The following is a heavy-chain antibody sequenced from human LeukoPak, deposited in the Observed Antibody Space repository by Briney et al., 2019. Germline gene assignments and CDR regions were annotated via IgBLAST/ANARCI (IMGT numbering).Heavy chain of an antibody. J-gene: IGHJ5*02. D-gene: IGHD3-10*01. CDR1: GGSISSYY. Sequence: SETLSLTCTVSGGSISSYYWSWIRQPAGKGLEWIGRIYTSGSTNYNPSLKSRVTMSVDTSKNQFSLKLSSVTAADTAVYYCARDQHVLLWFGESPLGQRWFDPWGQGTLVTVSS. CDR3: ARDQHVLLWFGESPLGQRWFDP. V-gene: IGHV4-4*07. CDR2: IYTSGST.